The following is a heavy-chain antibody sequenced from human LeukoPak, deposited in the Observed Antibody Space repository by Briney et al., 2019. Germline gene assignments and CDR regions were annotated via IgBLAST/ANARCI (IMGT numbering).Heavy chain of an antibody. V-gene: IGHV1-18*01. CDR2: ISAYNGNT. D-gene: IGHD3-3*01. J-gene: IGHJ4*02. CDR3: ASPDQSAVSGYLGY. Sequence: ASVKVSCKASGYTFTSYGISWVRQAPGQGLEWMGWISAYNGNTNYAQKLQGRVTMTTDTSTSTAYMELRSLRSDDTAVYYCASPDQSAVSGYLGYWGQGTLVTVSS. CDR1: GYTFTSYG.